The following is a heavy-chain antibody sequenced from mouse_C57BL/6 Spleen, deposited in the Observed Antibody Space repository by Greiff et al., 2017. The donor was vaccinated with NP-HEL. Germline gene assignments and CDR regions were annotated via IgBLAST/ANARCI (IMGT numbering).Heavy chain of an antibody. V-gene: IGHV7-3*01. D-gene: IGHD2-4*01. J-gene: IGHJ4*01. Sequence: EVQWVESGGGLVQPGGSLCLSCAASGFTFTAYYMSWVRLPPGKALEWLGFIRNKAHGYTTEYSASGKGRFIISRDNYQSILYLQMNALRAEDSATYYCARSPIYDDYFYAMDYWGQGTSVTVSS. CDR1: GFTFTAYY. CDR2: IRNKAHGYTT. CDR3: ARSPIYDDYFYAMDY.